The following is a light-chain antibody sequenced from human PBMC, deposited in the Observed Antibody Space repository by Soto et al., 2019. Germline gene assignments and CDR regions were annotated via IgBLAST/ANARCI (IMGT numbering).Light chain of an antibody. CDR2: GAS. V-gene: IGKV1-33*01. CDR1: QDIRTS. Sequence: DIPMTQSPSSLSASVGARVSITCQASQDIRTSLSWFQHKPGRAPKLLIYGASYLETRVPSRFRGSGSGTDFTFTISSLQPEDIATYYCQHYNNLPPFTFGPGTIVDIK. J-gene: IGKJ3*01. CDR3: QHYNNLPPFT.